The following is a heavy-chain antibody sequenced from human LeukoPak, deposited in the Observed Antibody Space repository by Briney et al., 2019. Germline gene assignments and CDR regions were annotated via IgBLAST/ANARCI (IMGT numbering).Heavy chain of an antibody. CDR3: ARKQKMGVDH. D-gene: IGHD3-16*01. CDR2: ISHSGNT. J-gene: IGHJ4*02. V-gene: IGHV4-38-2*01. Sequence: SETLSLTCVVSGYSISSAYYWGWIRQPPGKGLEWIGSISHSGNTYYTAYLKSRVSVSFATSQNQFSLKLSAVPAADTATYYCARKQKMGVDHWGQGTLVTVSS. CDR1: GYSISSAYY.